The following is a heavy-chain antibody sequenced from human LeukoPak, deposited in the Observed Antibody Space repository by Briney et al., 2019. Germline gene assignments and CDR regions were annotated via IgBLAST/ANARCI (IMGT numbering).Heavy chain of an antibody. J-gene: IGHJ6*02. CDR3: AREVGVVPGAIHYYSYGLDV. Sequence: GGSLRLSCAASEFTFSSYSMNWVRQAPGKGLEWVSSISSSGSYIYYADSVKGRFTISGDNAKNSLYLQMSSLRAEDTAVYYCAREVGVVPGAIHYYSYGLDVWGQGTTVTVSS. V-gene: IGHV3-21*01. CDR1: EFTFSSYS. D-gene: IGHD3-16*01. CDR2: ISSSGSYI.